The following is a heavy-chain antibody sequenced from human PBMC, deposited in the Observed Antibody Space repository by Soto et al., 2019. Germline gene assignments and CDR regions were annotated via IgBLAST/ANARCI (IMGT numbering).Heavy chain of an antibody. D-gene: IGHD3-22*01. J-gene: IGHJ4*02. V-gene: IGHV4-59*08. CDR3: ARVGNPSGYEYYFDD. Sequence: SETLSLTCTVSGGSISSYYWSWIRQPPGKGLEWIGYIYYSGSTNYNPSLKSRVTISVDTSKNQFSLKLSSVTAADTAVYYCARVGNPSGYEYYFDDWGQGSRVTVSS. CDR1: GGSISSYY. CDR2: IYYSGST.